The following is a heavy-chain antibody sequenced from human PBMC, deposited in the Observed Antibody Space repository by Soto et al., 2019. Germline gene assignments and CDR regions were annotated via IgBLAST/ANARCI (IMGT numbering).Heavy chain of an antibody. CDR1: GFTFSSYS. Sequence: EVQLVESGGGLVQPGGSLRLSCAASGFTFSSYSMNWVRQAPGKGLEWVSYISSSSSTIYYADSVKGRFTISRDNAKNSLYLQMNSLRAEDTAVYYCARGFGYSGYDKDYWGQGTLVTVSS. J-gene: IGHJ4*02. CDR3: ARGFGYSGYDKDY. CDR2: ISSSSSTI. D-gene: IGHD5-12*01. V-gene: IGHV3-48*01.